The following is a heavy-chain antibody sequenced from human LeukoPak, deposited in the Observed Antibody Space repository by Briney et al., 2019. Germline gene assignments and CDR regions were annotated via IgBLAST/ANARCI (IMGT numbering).Heavy chain of an antibody. CDR1: GFTVSSNY. CDR2: IYSGGST. J-gene: IGHJ4*02. V-gene: IGHV3-53*01. D-gene: IGHD4-17*01. Sequence: GVSLRLSCAASGFTVSSNYMNWVRQAPGKGLEWVSVIYSGGSTYSADSVRGRFTISRDNSKNTLYLQMNNLRAEDTAVYYCARGEDYGDYFDYWGQGTLVTVSS. CDR3: ARGEDYGDYFDY.